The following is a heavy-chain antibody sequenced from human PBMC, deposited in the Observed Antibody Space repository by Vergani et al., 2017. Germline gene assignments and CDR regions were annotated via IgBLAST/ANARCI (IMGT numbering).Heavy chain of an antibody. Sequence: EVQLLESGGSLKQPGGSVRLSCAASGFTLSTYAMHLVRQAPGEGLEWVSARTGGGGSTYYADSFKVRFIISRDNSRDTLYLQMNSLRPEDTATYYCVKDAWSYENFCDSWGKGTLFPVPS. CDR2: RTGGGGST. D-gene: IGHD1-26*01. V-gene: IGHV3-23*01. CDR1: GFTLSTYA. J-gene: IGHJ4*02. CDR3: VKDAWSYENFCDS.